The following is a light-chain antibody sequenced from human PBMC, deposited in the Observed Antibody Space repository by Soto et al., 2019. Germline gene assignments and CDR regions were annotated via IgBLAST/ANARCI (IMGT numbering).Light chain of an antibody. V-gene: IGKV3-15*01. Sequence: EIVLTHSPATLSVSPGERATLSCRASQSVSSNLAWYQQKPGQAPRLLIYGASTRATGIPARFSGSGSGTEFTLTISSLQSEDFAVYYCQQYYDWPITFGQGTRLEI. CDR2: GAS. CDR1: QSVSSN. CDR3: QQYYDWPIT. J-gene: IGKJ5*01.